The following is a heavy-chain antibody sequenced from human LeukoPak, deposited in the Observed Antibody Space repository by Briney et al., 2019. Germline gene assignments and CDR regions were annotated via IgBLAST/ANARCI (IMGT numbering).Heavy chain of an antibody. CDR1: GGSISNYY. CDR2: INHSGST. J-gene: IGHJ3*02. Sequence: PSETLSLTCTVSGGSISNYYWSWIRQPPGKGLEWIGEINHSGSTNYNPSLKSRVTISVDTSKNQFSLKLSSVTAADTAVYYCAGGYSYGNAFDIWGQGTMVTVSS. V-gene: IGHV4-34*01. CDR3: AGGYSYGNAFDI. D-gene: IGHD5-18*01.